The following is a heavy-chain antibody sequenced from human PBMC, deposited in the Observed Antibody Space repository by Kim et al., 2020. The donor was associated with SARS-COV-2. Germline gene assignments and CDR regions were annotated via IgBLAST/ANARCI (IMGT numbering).Heavy chain of an antibody. CDR3: ARGRYYDFWSCPIGGSFDL. V-gene: IGHV1-8*01. J-gene: IGHJ2*01. Sequence: ASVKVSCKASGYTFTSYDINWVRQATGKGLEWMGWMNPNSGYTGYAQNFQGRVTMTRNTSISTAYMELSSLRSEDTAVYYCARGRYYDFWSCPIGGSFDLWDRGTLVTVSS. CDR1: GYTFTSYD. D-gene: IGHD3-3*01. CDR2: MNPNSGYT.